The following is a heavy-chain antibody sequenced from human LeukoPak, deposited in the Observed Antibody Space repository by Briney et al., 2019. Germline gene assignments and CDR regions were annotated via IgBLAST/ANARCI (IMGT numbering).Heavy chain of an antibody. CDR1: GFTFSNHN. CDR2: ITRGSIYT. CDR3: ARDPYNGSYGDDYYYYMDV. D-gene: IGHD1-26*01. Sequence: GGSLRLSCAASGFTFSNHNMNLVRQTPGKGLEWVSSITRGSIYTFYADSVKGRFTISRDNAKNSLSLQMNSLRAEDTAVYYCARDPYNGSYGDDYYYYMDVWGKGTTVTISS. V-gene: IGHV3-21*01. J-gene: IGHJ6*03.